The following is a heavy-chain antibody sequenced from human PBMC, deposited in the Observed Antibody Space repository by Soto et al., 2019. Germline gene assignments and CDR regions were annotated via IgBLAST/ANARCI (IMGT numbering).Heavy chain of an antibody. J-gene: IGHJ4*02. CDR2: IYYSGDS. V-gene: IGHV4-30-4*01. CDR3: ARENHAREFDN. Sequence: SETLSLTCTVSGDSLSGADYFWNWIGQPPGKGLEWIGNIYYSGDSDYNPSLKSRVTISVDMSKNQLSLKLTSVTAADTAVYYCARENHAREFDNWGQGILVTVSS. CDR1: GDSLSGADYF.